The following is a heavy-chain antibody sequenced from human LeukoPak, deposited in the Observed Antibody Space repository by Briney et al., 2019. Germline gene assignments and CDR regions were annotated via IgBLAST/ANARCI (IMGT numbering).Heavy chain of an antibody. V-gene: IGHV4-38-2*02. CDR2: IYYSGST. CDR3: ARAVAGNFDY. Sequence: SETLSLTCTVSGYSISSGYYWGWIRQPPGKGLEWIGSIYYSGSTYYNPSLKSRVTISVDTSKNQFSLKLSSVTAADTAVYYCARAVAGNFDYWGQGTLVTVSS. D-gene: IGHD6-19*01. CDR1: GYSISSGYY. J-gene: IGHJ4*02.